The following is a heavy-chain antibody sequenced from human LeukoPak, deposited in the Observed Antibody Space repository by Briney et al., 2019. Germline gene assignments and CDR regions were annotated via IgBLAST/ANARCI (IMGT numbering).Heavy chain of an antibody. CDR1: GFTFKKYD. CDR3: VKDLYYENSGYYSGAFDY. Sequence: GGSLRLSCSASGFTFKKYDMHWVRQAPGKGLEYVSDINSNGGRTYYADSVKGRFTISRDNSKNTLFLQMSSLRVEDTAVYYCVKDLYYENSGYYSGAFDYWGQGTLVTVSS. J-gene: IGHJ4*02. V-gene: IGHV3-64D*06. D-gene: IGHD3-22*01. CDR2: INSNGGRT.